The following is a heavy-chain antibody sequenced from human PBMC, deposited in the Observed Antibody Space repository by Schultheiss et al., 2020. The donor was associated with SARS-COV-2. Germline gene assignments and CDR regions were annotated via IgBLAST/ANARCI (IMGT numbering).Heavy chain of an antibody. CDR3: ARTPRITIFGVVSMFDY. V-gene: IGHV4-59*12. CDR2: IYYSGST. D-gene: IGHD3-3*01. Sequence: SETLSLTCTVSGGSISSYYWSWIRQPPGKGLEWIGYIYYSGSTYYNPSLESRVTISVDTSKSQFSLKLSSVTAADTAVYYCARTPRITIFGVVSMFDYWGQGTLVTVSS. CDR1: GGSISSYY. J-gene: IGHJ4*02.